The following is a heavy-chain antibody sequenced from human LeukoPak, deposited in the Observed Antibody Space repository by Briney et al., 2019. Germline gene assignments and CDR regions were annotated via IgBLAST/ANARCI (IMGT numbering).Heavy chain of an antibody. J-gene: IGHJ3*02. V-gene: IGHV4-34*01. Sequence: SETLSLTCTVSGGSISSYYWSWIRQPPGKRLKWIGEINHSGSTNYNPSLKSRVTISVDTSKNQFSLKLSSVTAADTAVYYCARALMWYFDWLWAFDIWGQGTMVTVSS. D-gene: IGHD3-9*01. CDR3: ARALMWYFDWLWAFDI. CDR2: INHSGST. CDR1: GGSISSYY.